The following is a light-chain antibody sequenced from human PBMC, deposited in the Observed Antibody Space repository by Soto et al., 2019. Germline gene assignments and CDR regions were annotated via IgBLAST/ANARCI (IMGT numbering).Light chain of an antibody. Sequence: ETVLTQAPATRSFSPGERATLSGKASQSVSSSYLAWYQQKPGLAPRLLIYDASSRATGIPDRFSGSGSGTDFTLTISRLEPEDFAVYYCQQYGSSPRTFGQGTKVDIK. V-gene: IGKV3D-20*01. J-gene: IGKJ1*01. CDR3: QQYGSSPRT. CDR2: DAS. CDR1: QSVSSSY.